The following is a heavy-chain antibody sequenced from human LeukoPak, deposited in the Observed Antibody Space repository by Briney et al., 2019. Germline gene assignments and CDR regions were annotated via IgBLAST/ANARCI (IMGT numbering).Heavy chain of an antibody. D-gene: IGHD3-9*01. CDR1: GYTFTSYD. CDR2: MNPNSGNT. CDR3: ARRFYDNLTGHTWYDY. V-gene: IGHV1-8*01. J-gene: IGHJ4*02. Sequence: ASVKVSCKASGYTFTSYDINWMRQAPGQGLEWVGWMNPNSGNTGYAQTFQGKLTMTRNTSIKTADMELSRLRSEDTAVYYCARRFYDNLTGHTWYDYWGQGTLVTVSS.